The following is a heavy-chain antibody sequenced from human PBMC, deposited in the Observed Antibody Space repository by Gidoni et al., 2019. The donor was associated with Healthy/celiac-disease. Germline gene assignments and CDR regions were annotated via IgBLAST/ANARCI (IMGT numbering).Heavy chain of an antibody. J-gene: IGHJ4*02. CDR3: ARQIAAMVPYYFDD. D-gene: IGHD5-18*01. CDR1: GGSISSSSYY. V-gene: IGHV4-39*01. CDR2: IYYSGST. Sequence: QLQLQESGPGLVKPSETLSLTCTVSGGSISSSSYYWGWIRQPPGKGLEWIGSIYYSGSTYYNPPRKSRVTIAVDTSKNQFSLKRSSVTAADTAVYYCARQIAAMVPYYFDDWGQGTLVTVSS.